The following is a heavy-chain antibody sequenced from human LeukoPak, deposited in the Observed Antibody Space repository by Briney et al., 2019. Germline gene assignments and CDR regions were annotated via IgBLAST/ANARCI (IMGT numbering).Heavy chain of an antibody. V-gene: IGHV4-30-4*01. CDR3: ARGVGSSWYGD. CDR2: IYYSGST. CDR1: GGSISSGDYY. D-gene: IGHD6-13*01. Sequence: SQTLSLTRTVSGGSISSGDYYWSWIRQPPGKGLEWIGYIYYSGSTYYNPSLKSRLTISVDTSKNQFSLKLSSVTAADTAVYFCARGVGSSWYGDWGQGTLVTVSS. J-gene: IGHJ4*02.